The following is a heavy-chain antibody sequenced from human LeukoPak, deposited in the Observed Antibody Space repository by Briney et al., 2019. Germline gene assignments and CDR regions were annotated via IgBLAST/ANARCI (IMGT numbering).Heavy chain of an antibody. D-gene: IGHD6-19*01. CDR2: INPNSGGT. CDR3: ARDYPYSSGWYGVY. V-gene: IGHV1-2*06. J-gene: IGHJ4*02. Sequence: GASVTVSCKASGYTFTGYYMHWVRQAPGQGLEWMGRINPNSGGTNYAQKFQGRVTMTRDTSISTAYMELSRLRSDDTAVYYCARDYPYSSGWYGVYWGQGTLVTVSS. CDR1: GYTFTGYY.